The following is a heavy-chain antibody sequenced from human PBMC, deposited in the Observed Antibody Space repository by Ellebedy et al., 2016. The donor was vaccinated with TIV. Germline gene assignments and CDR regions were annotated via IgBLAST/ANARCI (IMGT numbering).Heavy chain of an antibody. CDR1: GFTVSSNY. D-gene: IGHD4-23*01. CDR2: IYSGADGGDT. CDR3: ARDAADSGGKFDS. J-gene: IGHJ4*02. V-gene: IGHV3-53*01. Sequence: GESLKISCAASGFTVSSNYMNWVRQAPGRGLEWVSVIYSGADGGDTYYADSVKGRFTISRDNSTNTVYLQMNGLRAEDTAVYYCARDAADSGGKFDSWGQGALVTVSS.